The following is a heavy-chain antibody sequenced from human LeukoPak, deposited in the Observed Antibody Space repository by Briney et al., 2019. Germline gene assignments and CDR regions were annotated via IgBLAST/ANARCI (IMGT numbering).Heavy chain of an antibody. Sequence: ASVKVSCKASGYTFTSYYMHWVRQAPGQGLEWMGIINPSGGSTSYAQKFQGRVTMTRDTSTSTVYMELSSLRSEDTAVYYCARVGPQIVPTRGNWFDPWGQGTLVTVSS. CDR2: INPSGGST. D-gene: IGHD2-8*01. CDR1: GYTFTSYY. CDR3: ARVGPQIVPTRGNWFDP. J-gene: IGHJ5*02. V-gene: IGHV1-46*01.